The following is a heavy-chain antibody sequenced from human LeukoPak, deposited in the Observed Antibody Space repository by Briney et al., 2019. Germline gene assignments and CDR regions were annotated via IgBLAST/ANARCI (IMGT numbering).Heavy chain of an antibody. D-gene: IGHD4-11*01. J-gene: IGHJ5*02. CDR3: TRYRGWFDP. Sequence: PGGSLRLSCTASGFTFCDYAMSGVRQAPGKGGEGGGFIRSKAYGGTTEYAASVKGKFTLSRDDSKSIAYLQMNSLKTEDTAVYYCTRYRGWFDPWGQGTLVTVSS. CDR1: GFTFCDYA. V-gene: IGHV3-49*04. CDR2: IRSKAYGGTT.